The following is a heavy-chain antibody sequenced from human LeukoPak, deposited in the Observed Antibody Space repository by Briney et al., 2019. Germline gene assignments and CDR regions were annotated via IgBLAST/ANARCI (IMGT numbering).Heavy chain of an antibody. Sequence: PGGSLRLSCAASGFTFSSYWMSWVRQAPGKGLEWVANIKQDGSEKYYVDSVKGRFTISRDNAKNSLYLQMNSLRAEDTAVYYCARSGLSYYYDSSGYYHHDAFDIWGQGTMVTVSS. V-gene: IGHV3-7*01. CDR3: ARSGLSYYYDSSGYYHHDAFDI. D-gene: IGHD3-22*01. J-gene: IGHJ3*02. CDR1: GFTFSSYW. CDR2: IKQDGSEK.